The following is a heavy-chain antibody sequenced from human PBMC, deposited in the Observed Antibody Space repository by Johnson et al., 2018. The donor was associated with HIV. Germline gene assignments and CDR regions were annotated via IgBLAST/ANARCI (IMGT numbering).Heavy chain of an antibody. CDR1: GFTFSSYA. Sequence: VQLVESGGGLVKPGGSLRLSCAASGFTFSSYAMSWVRQAPGKGLEWVCGFSWNENYADSVKGRFAISTDNDRNSLCLQMNSLRAEDTALYYCPRESGIAWTAFDIWGQGTMVTVSS. V-gene: IGHV3-20*04. D-gene: IGHD6-13*01. J-gene: IGHJ3*02. CDR3: PRESGIAWTAFDI. CDR2: FSWNE.